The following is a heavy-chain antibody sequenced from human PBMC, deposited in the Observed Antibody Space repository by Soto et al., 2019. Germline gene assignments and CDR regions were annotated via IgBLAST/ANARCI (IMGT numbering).Heavy chain of an antibody. V-gene: IGHV4-39*07. CDR2: MYYSGST. D-gene: IGHD3-3*01. CDR3: ARTPLSQLRFLEWLPNHDYYYMDV. CDR1: GGSTMISSYY. J-gene: IGHJ6*03. Sequence: PSETLSLTCDVSGGSTMISSYYCAWIRQPPGKGLEWIGSMYYSGSTNYNPSLKSRVTISVDTSKNQFSLKLSSVTAADTAVYYCARTPLSQLRFLEWLPNHDYYYMDVWGKGTTVTVSS.